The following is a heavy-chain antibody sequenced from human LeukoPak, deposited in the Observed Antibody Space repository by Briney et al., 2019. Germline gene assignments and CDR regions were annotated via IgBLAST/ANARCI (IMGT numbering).Heavy chain of an antibody. CDR1: GGTFSSYA. CDR2: IIPIFGTA. Sequence: SVKVSCKASGGTFSSYAIGWVRLAPGQGLEWMGGIIPIFGTANYAQKFQGRVTITADESTSTAYMELSSLRSEDTAVYYCAREEVAGTHAYYYYGMDVWGQGTTVTVSS. D-gene: IGHD6-19*01. CDR3: AREEVAGTHAYYYYGMDV. V-gene: IGHV1-69*13. J-gene: IGHJ6*02.